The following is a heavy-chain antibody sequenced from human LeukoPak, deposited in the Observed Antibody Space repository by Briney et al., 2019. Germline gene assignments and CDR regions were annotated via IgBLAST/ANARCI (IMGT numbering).Heavy chain of an antibody. D-gene: IGHD1-26*01. J-gene: IGHJ4*02. Sequence: SSVKVSCQDSVGTLSSYAISWVRQAPAQRLEWMGGIIPIFGTANYAQKLQGRVTINTDECTSTAYIVLSSLRSEGTAVYYCARALWSGSYENWGQGTLVTLSS. CDR1: VGTLSSYA. CDR2: IIPIFGTA. CDR3: ARALWSGSYEN. V-gene: IGHV1-69*05.